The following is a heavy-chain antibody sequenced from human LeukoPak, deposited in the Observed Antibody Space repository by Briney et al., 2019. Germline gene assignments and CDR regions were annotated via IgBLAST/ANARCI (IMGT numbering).Heavy chain of an antibody. V-gene: IGHV4-4*07. CDR3: ARDGYSGSYFEYYFDY. J-gene: IGHJ4*02. CDR2: IYTSGST. CDR1: GGSISSYY. Sequence: PSETLSLTCTVSGGSISSYYWSWIRQPAGKGLEWIGRIYTSGSTNYNPSLKSRVTISVDKSKNQLSLRLISVTAADTAVYYCARDGYSGSYFEYYFDYWGQGTLVTVSS. D-gene: IGHD1-26*01.